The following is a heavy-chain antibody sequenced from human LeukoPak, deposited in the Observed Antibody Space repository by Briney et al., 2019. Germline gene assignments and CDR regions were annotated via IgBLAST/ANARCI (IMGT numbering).Heavy chain of an antibody. V-gene: IGHV1-18*04. Sequence: GASVKVSCKASGYTFTGYYMHWVRQAPGQGLEWMGRISTHNGDTNYAQKLQGRATMTTDTSTSTAYMELRSLRSDDTAVYFCARERGHRGYDARNDAFDIWGQGTMVTVFS. CDR2: ISTHNGDT. CDR3: ARERGHRGYDARNDAFDI. J-gene: IGHJ3*02. D-gene: IGHD5-12*01. CDR1: GYTFTGYY.